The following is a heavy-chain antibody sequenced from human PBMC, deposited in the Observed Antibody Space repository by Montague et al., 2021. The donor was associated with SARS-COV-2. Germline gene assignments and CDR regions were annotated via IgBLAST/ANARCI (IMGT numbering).Heavy chain of an antibody. D-gene: IGHD3-10*01. CDR3: ARASFYYGPGSHYNNWFDS. CDR2: IYYSGTA. V-gene: IGHV4-39*07. Sequence: SETLSLTCTMSGGSITYSSYYWGWIRLPPGKGLEWIGSIYYSGTAYYNASLKSRVTMSLDMSKNQLSLGLKSTTAADTAVYFCARASFYYGPGSHYNNWFDSWGQGTVVTVSS. J-gene: IGHJ5*01. CDR1: GGSITYSSYY.